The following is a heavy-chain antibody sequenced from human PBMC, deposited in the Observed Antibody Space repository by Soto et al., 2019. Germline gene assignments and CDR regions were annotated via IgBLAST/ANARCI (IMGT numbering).Heavy chain of an antibody. Sequence: EVQLLESGGGLVQPGGSLRLSCAASGFTFSSYAMSWVRQAPGKGLEWVSAISGSGGSTYYADSVKGRFTISRDNSKNTLYLQMDSLRAEDTAVYYCATHFSLRYFYYFDYWGQGTLVTVSS. V-gene: IGHV3-23*01. CDR3: ATHFSLRYFYYFDY. CDR2: ISGSGGST. D-gene: IGHD3-9*01. CDR1: GFTFSSYA. J-gene: IGHJ4*02.